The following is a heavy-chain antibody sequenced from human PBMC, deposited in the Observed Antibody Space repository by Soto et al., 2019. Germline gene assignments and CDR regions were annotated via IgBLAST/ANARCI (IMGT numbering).Heavy chain of an antibody. J-gene: IGHJ5*02. CDR1: GGSISSYY. Sequence: ASETLSLTCTVSGGSISSYYWSWIRQPPGKGLEWIGYIYYSGSTNYNPSLKSRVTISVDTSKNQFSLKLSSVTAADTAVYYCARGIAAAGPYNWFDPWGQGTLVTVSS. CDR3: ARGIAAAGPYNWFDP. CDR2: IYYSGST. V-gene: IGHV4-59*01. D-gene: IGHD6-13*01.